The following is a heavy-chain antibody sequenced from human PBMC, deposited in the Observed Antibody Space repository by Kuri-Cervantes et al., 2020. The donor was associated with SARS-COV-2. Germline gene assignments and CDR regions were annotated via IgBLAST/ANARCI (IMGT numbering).Heavy chain of an antibody. J-gene: IGHJ6*03. CDR2: ISSSSSTI. V-gene: IGHV3-48*04. D-gene: IGHD3-10*01. Sequence: GGSLRLSCAASGFTFSSYSMNWVRQAPGKGLEWVSYISSSSSTIYYADSVKGRFTISRDNAKNSLYLQMNSLRAEDTAVYYCARDEGSYYYYMDVWGKGTTVTVSS. CDR3: ARDEGSYYYYMDV. CDR1: GFTFSSYS.